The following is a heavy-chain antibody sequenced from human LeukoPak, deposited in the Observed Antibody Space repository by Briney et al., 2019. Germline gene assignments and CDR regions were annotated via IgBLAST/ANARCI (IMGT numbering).Heavy chain of an antibody. D-gene: IGHD7-27*01. CDR2: IRNSASSI. CDR3: ARSPSNWARFDY. J-gene: IGHJ4*02. CDR1: GFTFSTYE. Sequence: WETLTLSCTASGFTFSTYEMNLVRQAPVKGLESFSYIRNSASSIFYADSVMGRFAISRDNAKQSLYMQMIRLRAEVTAVYYCARSPSNWARFDYWGQRTLVTVSS. V-gene: IGHV3-48*03.